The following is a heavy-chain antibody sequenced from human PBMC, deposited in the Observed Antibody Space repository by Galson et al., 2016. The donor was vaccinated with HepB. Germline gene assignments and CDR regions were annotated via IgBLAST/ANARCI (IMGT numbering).Heavy chain of an antibody. D-gene: IGHD1-1*01. CDR1: GGIFGSFA. J-gene: IGHJ6*02. V-gene: IGHV1-69*13. Sequence: SVKVSCKASGGIFGSFAISWVRQAPGQGLEWMGGTIPISDSPNYAQKFQGGVTITADESTTTAYMELSAVRSEDTAVYYCATRDTTGTTSDVGAYYYGMDDWGQGATVTVSS. CDR3: ATRDTTGTTSDVGAYYYGMDD. CDR2: TIPISDSP.